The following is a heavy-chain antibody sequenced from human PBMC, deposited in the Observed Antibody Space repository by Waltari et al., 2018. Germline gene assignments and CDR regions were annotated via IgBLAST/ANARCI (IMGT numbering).Heavy chain of an antibody. CDR1: GGTFSSYA. Sequence: QVQLVQSGAEVKKPGSSVKVSCKASGGTFSSYAISWVRQAPGQGLEWMGRIIPIFVTANYAQKFQGRVTITADKSTSTAYMELSSLRSEDTAVYYCATSNIVVVPAARGGAFDIWGQGTMVTVSS. D-gene: IGHD2-2*01. CDR3: ATSNIVVVPAARGGAFDI. V-gene: IGHV1-69*13. CDR2: IIPIFVTA. J-gene: IGHJ3*02.